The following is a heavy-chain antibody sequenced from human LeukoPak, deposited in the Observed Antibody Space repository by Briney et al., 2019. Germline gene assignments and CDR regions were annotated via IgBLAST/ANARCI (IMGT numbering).Heavy chain of an antibody. V-gene: IGHV3-48*03. CDR2: ISGSGSTM. CDR3: ARETAGGTLDY. J-gene: IGHJ4*02. CDR1: GFTVSSYE. D-gene: IGHD3-16*01. Sequence: PGGSLRLSCAASGFTVSSYEMNWVRQAPGKGLEWVSYISGSGSTMYYAGSVKGRFTISRDNAKNSLFLQWKSLRAEDTAVYYCARETAGGTLDYWGQGALVTVSS.